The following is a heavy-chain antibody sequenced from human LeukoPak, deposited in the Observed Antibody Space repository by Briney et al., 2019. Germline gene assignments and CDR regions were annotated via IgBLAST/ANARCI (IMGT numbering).Heavy chain of an antibody. V-gene: IGHV4-59*01. J-gene: IGHJ3*02. Sequence: SETLSLTCTVSGGSISSYYWSWIRQPPGKGLEWIGYIYYSGSTNYNPSLKSRVTISVDTSKNQFSLKLSSVTAADTAVYYCARGGSGGSSDAFDIWGQGQWSPSLQ. CDR3: ARGGSGGSSDAFDI. D-gene: IGHD2-15*01. CDR2: IYYSGST. CDR1: GGSISSYY.